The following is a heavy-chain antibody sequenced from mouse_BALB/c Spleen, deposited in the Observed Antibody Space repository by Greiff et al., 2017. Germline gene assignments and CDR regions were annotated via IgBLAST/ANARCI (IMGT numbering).Heavy chain of an antibody. Sequence: EVQRVESGGGLVKPGGSLKLSCAASGFAFSSYDMSWVRQTPEKRLEWVAYISSGGGSTYYPDTVKGRFTISRDNAKNTLYLQMSSLKSEDTAMYYCARLSSGYGYFDYWGQGTTLTVSS. V-gene: IGHV5-12-1*01. J-gene: IGHJ2*01. CDR1: GFAFSSYD. CDR2: ISSGGGST. CDR3: ARLSSGYGYFDY. D-gene: IGHD2-2*01.